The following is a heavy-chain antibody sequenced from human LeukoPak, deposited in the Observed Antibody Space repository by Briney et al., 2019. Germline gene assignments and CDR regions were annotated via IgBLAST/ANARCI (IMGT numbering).Heavy chain of an antibody. Sequence: SETLSLTCAVYGGSFSGYSWSWIRQPPGKGLEWIGEIHRSGSTNYNPSLKSRVAISVDTSKNQFSLKLSSVTAADTAVYYCARGQVHDTNHDAFDIWGQGTMVTVSS. D-gene: IGHD2-8*01. J-gene: IGHJ3*02. CDR3: ARGQVHDTNHDAFDI. CDR2: IHRSGST. CDR1: GGSFSGYS. V-gene: IGHV4-34*01.